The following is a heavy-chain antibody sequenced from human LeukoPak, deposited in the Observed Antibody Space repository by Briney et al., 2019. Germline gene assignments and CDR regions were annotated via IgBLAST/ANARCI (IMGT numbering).Heavy chain of an antibody. D-gene: IGHD2-21*01. V-gene: IGHV1-46*01. CDR1: GYTFPSYY. Sequence: ASVKVSCKASGYTFPSYYMHWVRQPPGQGLEWMGIINPSGGSTSYAQKFQGRVTMTRDMSTSTDYMELSSLRSEDTAGYYCARDDSVEDTAWWFDPWGQGTLVTVSS. CDR2: INPSGGST. J-gene: IGHJ5*02. CDR3: ARDDSVEDTAWWFDP.